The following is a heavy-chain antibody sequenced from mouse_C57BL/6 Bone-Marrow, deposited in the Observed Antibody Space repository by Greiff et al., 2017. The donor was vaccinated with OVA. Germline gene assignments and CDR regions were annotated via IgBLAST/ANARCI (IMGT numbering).Heavy chain of an antibody. V-gene: IGHV1-64*01. CDR3: AGDGTTVVDGY. CDR1: GYTFTSYW. Sequence: QVQLQQPGAELVKPGASVKLSCKASGYTFTSYWMHWVKQRPGQGLEWIGMIHPNSGSTNYNEKFKSKATLTVDKSSSTAYMQLSSLTSEDSAVYYCAGDGTTVVDGYWSQGTTLTVSS. CDR2: IHPNSGST. J-gene: IGHJ2*01. D-gene: IGHD1-1*01.